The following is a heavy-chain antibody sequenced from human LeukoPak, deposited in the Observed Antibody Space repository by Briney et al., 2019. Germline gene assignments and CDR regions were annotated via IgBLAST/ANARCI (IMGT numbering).Heavy chain of an antibody. CDR3: AKDQFNWNYVDRFLDY. CDR2: IRYDGSNK. Sequence: GGSLRLSCAASGFTFSGYGIHWVRQAPGKGLEWVAFIRYDGSNKYYADSVKGRFTISRDNSKNTLYLQMNSLRPEDTAVYYCAKDQFNWNYVDRFLDYWGQGTLVTVSS. CDR1: GFTFSGYG. J-gene: IGHJ4*02. D-gene: IGHD1-7*01. V-gene: IGHV3-30*02.